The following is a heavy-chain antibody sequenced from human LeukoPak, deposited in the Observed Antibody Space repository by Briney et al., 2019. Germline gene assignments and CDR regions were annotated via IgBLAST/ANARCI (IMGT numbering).Heavy chain of an antibody. J-gene: IGHJ4*02. CDR1: GDSVSNSLYY. Sequence: PSETLSLTCTVSGDSVSNSLYYWSWVRQPPGKGLEWIGYVYYNGGTNYSPLLKSRVTISIDTSTNQFSLRLNSMTAADTGVYYCARVARAASWRSYDYWGQGSLVTVSS. CDR2: VYYNGGT. V-gene: IGHV4-61*01. CDR3: ARVARAASWRSYDY. D-gene: IGHD6-6*01.